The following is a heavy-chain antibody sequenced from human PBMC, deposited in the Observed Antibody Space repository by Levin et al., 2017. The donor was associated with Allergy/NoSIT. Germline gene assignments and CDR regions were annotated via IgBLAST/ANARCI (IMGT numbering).Heavy chain of an antibody. CDR2: ISSSGSTI. CDR1: GFTFSSYE. Sequence: GGSLRLSCAASGFTFSSYEMNWVRQAPGKGLEWVSYISSSGSTIYYADSVKGRFTISRDNAKNSLYLQMNSLRAEDTAVYYCARRLGNFWSGYNYFDDWGQGTLVTVSS. J-gene: IGHJ4*02. CDR3: ARRLGNFWSGYNYFDD. V-gene: IGHV3-48*03. D-gene: IGHD3-3*01.